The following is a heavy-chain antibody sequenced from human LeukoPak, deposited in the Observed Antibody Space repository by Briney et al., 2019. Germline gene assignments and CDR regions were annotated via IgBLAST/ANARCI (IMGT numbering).Heavy chain of an antibody. CDR3: ARDLLNEVRGDGMDV. CDR1: GGTFSSYA. CDR2: IIPILGIA. D-gene: IGHD3-10*01. V-gene: IGHV1-69*04. Sequence: ASVKVSCKASGGTFSSYAISWVRQAPGQGLEWMGRIIPILGIANYAQKFQGRVTITADKSTSTAYMELSSLRSEDTAVYYCARDLLNEVRGDGMDVWGQGTTVTVSS. J-gene: IGHJ6*02.